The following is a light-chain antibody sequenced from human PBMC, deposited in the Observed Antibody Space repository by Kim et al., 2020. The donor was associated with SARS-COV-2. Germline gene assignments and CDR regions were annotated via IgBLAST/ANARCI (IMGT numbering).Light chain of an antibody. V-gene: IGLV3-1*01. J-gene: IGLJ3*02. CDR3: QAWDSSTWV. CDR2: EDN. CDR1: KLVDKY. Sequence: SYELTQPPSVSVSPGQTASITCSGDKLVDKYVCWYQQKPGQSPVLVIYEDNKRPPGIPERFSGSNSGNTATLTLTGTQAMDEADYYCQAWDSSTWVFGGGTQLTVL.